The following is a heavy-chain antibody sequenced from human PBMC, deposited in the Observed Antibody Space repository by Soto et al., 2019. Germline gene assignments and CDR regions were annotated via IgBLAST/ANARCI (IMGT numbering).Heavy chain of an antibody. J-gene: IGHJ4*02. Sequence: EVQLLESGGGLVQPGGSLRLSCAASGLTFSSYAMSWVRQAPGKGLVWVSAISGSGGSTYYADSVKGRFTISRDNSKNTLYLQMNSLRAEDTAVYYCAKSGGRRELPHNDYWGQGTLVTVSS. CDR1: GLTFSSYA. V-gene: IGHV3-23*01. CDR3: AKSGGRRELPHNDY. D-gene: IGHD1-26*01. CDR2: ISGSGGST.